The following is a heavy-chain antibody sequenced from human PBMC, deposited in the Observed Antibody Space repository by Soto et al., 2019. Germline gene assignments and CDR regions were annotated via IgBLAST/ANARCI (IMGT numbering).Heavy chain of an antibody. CDR3: ARDRYYDSSGYYYGNYFDY. CDR2: IYYSGST. V-gene: IGHV4-59*01. CDR1: GGSISLYY. J-gene: IGHJ4*02. Sequence: PSETLYLTCTFPGGSISLYYWSWIRQPPGKGLEWIGYIYYSGSTNYNPSLKSRVTISVDTSKNQFSLKLSSVTAADTAVYYCARDRYYDSSGYYYGNYFDYWGQG. D-gene: IGHD3-22*01.